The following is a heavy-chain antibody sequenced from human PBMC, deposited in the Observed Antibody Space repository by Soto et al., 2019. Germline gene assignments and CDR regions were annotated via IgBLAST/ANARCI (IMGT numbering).Heavy chain of an antibody. CDR2: IWYDGSKK. CDR1: GFTFSSYG. D-gene: IGHD3-22*01. J-gene: IGHJ4*02. Sequence: GGSLRLSCTASGFTFSSYGMHWVRQAPGKGLEWVAVIWYDGSKKYYGDSVKGRFTISRDDSKNTVYLQMNSLRAEDTAVFYCARDRDYYDTSGYYYYFDHWGQGTLVTVPQ. V-gene: IGHV3-33*01. CDR3: ARDRDYYDTSGYYYYFDH.